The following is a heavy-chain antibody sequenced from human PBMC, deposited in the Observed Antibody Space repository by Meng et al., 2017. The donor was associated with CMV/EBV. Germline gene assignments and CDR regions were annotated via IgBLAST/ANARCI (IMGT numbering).Heavy chain of an antibody. CDR1: GFTFSSYA. D-gene: IGHD1-26*01. CDR2: ISYDGSNK. J-gene: IGHJ6*02. Sequence: GGSLRLSCAASGFTFSSYAMHWVRQAPGKGLEWVAVISYDGSNKYYADSVKGRFTISRDNSKNTLYPQMNSLRAEDTAVYYCARGHGKWELLRDGMDVWGQGTTVTVSS. V-gene: IGHV3-30*04. CDR3: ARGHGKWELLRDGMDV.